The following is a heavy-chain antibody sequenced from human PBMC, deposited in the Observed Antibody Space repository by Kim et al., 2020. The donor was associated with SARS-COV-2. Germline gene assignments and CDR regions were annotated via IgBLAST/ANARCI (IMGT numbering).Heavy chain of an antibody. J-gene: IGHJ6*03. V-gene: IGHV3-21*01. CDR2: ISSSGSSI. CDR3: ARDGQSFVWLSPWDSYYYLVV. D-gene: IGHD3-9*01. CDR1: GFTFSSYS. Sequence: GGSLRLSCAASGFTFSSYSMNWVRQAPGKGLEWVSSISSSGSSIYYADSVKGRFTISRDNANNSLYLQMNSLRAEDTAVYYCARDGQSFVWLSPWDSYYYLVVWGKGTTVTVSS.